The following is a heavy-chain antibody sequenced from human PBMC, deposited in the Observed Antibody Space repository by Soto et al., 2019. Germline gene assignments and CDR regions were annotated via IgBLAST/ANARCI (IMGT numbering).Heavy chain of an antibody. J-gene: IGHJ6*02. D-gene: IGHD1-26*01. CDR3: AKCVGATYYYGMDV. CDR2: ISGSGGST. V-gene: IGHV3-23*01. Sequence: EVQLLESGGGLVQPGGSLRLSCAASGFTFSSYAMSWVRQPPGKGLEWVSAISGSGGSTYYADSVKGRFTISRDNSKNTLYLQMNSLRAEDTAVYYCAKCVGATYYYGMDVWGQGTTVTVSS. CDR1: GFTFSSYA.